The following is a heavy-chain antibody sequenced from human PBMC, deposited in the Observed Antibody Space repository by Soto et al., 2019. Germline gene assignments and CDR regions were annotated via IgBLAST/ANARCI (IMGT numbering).Heavy chain of an antibody. D-gene: IGHD2-15*01. Sequence: SETLSLTCAVYGGSFSCYYWSWIRQPPGKGLEWIGEINHSGSTNYNPSLKSRGTISVDTSKNQFSLELSSVTAEDTAVYYCARVVRSFDPWGQGTLVTVSS. CDR3: ARVVRSFDP. CDR1: GGSFSCYY. V-gene: IGHV4-34*01. CDR2: INHSGST. J-gene: IGHJ5*02.